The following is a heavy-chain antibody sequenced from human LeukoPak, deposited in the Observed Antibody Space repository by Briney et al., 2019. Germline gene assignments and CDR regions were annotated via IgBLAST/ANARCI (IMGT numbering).Heavy chain of an antibody. D-gene: IGHD3-10*01. J-gene: IGHJ4*02. Sequence: PSQTLSLTCTVSGGSMTSGDFYWSWVRQPPGKGLEWIWYIYYNGNTYYNPSLTSRVTIPRDTSKKHFSLNLTSVTAADTAVYYCARQGHYYGSGSYGFDYWGQGILVTVSS. CDR3: ARQGHYYGSGSYGFDY. CDR1: GGSMTSGDFY. CDR2: IYYNGNT. V-gene: IGHV4-30-4*01.